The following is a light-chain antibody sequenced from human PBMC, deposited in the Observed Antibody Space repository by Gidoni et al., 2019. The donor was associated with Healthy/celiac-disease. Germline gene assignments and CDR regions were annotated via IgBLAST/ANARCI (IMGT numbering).Light chain of an antibody. CDR1: SSNIGSNY. CDR2: RNN. Sequence: QSVLTQPPSASGPPGQRVTISCSGRSSNIGSNYVYWYQQLPGTAPKLLIYRNNQRPSGVPGRFSGSKSGTSAALAISGLRSEDEADYYCAAWDDSLSGWVFGGGTKLTVL. J-gene: IGLJ3*02. V-gene: IGLV1-47*01. CDR3: AAWDDSLSGWV.